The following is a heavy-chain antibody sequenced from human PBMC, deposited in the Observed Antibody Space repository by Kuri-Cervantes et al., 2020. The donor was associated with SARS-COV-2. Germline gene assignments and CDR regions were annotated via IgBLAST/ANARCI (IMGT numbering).Heavy chain of an antibody. V-gene: IGHV6-1*01. Sequence: LRLSCAISGDSVSSDSAAWNWIRQSPSRGLEWLGRTYYRSKWYNDYAPSVKTRIGITPDTSKNQFSVQLNSVTPEDTAVYYCARAGWSNFAIKVFDIWGQGTKVTVSS. CDR2: TYYRSKWYN. CDR3: ARAGWSNFAIKVFDI. J-gene: IGHJ3*02. CDR1: GDSVSSDSAA. D-gene: IGHD3-3*02.